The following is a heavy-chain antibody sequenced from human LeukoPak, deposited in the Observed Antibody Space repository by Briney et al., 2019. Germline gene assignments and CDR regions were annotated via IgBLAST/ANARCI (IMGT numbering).Heavy chain of an antibody. D-gene: IGHD3-9*01. J-gene: IGHJ4*02. CDR2: INHSGST. CDR1: GGSFSGYY. V-gene: IGHV4-34*01. Sequence: PSETLSLTCAVYGGSFSGYYWSWIRQPPGKGLEWIGEINHSGSTNYNPSLKSRVTISVDTSKNQFSLKLSSVTAADTAVYYCARGKFYDILTGYSTSYFDYWGQGTLVTVSS. CDR3: ARGKFYDILTGYSTSYFDY.